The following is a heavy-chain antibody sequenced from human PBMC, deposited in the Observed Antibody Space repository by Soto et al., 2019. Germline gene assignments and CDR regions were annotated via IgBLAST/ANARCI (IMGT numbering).Heavy chain of an antibody. Sequence: GGSLRLSCAASGFIFSNYAMQWVRQAPGKGLKWVAVISYDGSNKDYADSVKGRFTISRDRSKNTLYLQMNSLRAEDTALYYCARDPGGRGPFDYWGQGALVTVSS. V-gene: IGHV3-30-3*01. J-gene: IGHJ4*02. CDR1: GFIFSNYA. CDR3: ARDPGGRGPFDY. CDR2: ISYDGSNK. D-gene: IGHD2-15*01.